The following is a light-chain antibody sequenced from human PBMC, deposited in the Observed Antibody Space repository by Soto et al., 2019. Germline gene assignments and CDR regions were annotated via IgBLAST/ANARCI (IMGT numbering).Light chain of an antibody. CDR2: DAS. J-gene: IGKJ5*01. CDR3: QQSYNPPVT. CDR1: QNINNY. Sequence: IQMTQSPSSLSASVGDRVTITCQASQNINNYLNWYQQKPGRAPKLLIYDASNLQSGVPSRFSGSGSGTDFTLTITSLRPEDFATYWCQQSYNPPVTFGQGTRLEIK. V-gene: IGKV1-39*01.